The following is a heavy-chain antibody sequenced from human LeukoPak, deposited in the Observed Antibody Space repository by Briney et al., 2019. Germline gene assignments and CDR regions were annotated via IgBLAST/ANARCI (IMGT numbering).Heavy chain of an antibody. V-gene: IGHV4-39*01. CDR1: GVSISSSNSY. J-gene: IGHJ4*02. CDR2: IYYSGNT. D-gene: IGHD3/OR15-3a*01. Sequence: PSETLSLTSTVSGVSISSSNSYWGWIRQPPGKGLEWIGSIYYSGNTYYNASFKSQDSISIDTSKNQFSLRLTSVTAADTAVYYCARQTGSGLFILPGGQGALVTVSS. CDR3: ARQTGSGLFILP.